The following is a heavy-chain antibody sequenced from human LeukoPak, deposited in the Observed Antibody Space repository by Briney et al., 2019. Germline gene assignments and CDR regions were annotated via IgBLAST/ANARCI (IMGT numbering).Heavy chain of an antibody. D-gene: IGHD6-6*01. J-gene: IGHJ4*02. CDR1: GFTFDDYG. CDR2: IRGDGGEK. Sequence: PGGSLRLSCAASGFTFDDYGMNWFRQTPGKGLEWVAKIRGDGGEKDHVASVKGRFTISRDNAKNSLYLQMNSLRVEDTAIYYCARGGAARPDFWGQGTLVTVSS. V-gene: IGHV3-7*01. CDR3: ARGGAARPDF.